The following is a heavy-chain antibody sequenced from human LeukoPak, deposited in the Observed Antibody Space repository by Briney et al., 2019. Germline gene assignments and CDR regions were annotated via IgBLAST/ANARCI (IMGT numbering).Heavy chain of an antibody. Sequence: GGSLRLSCAASGFTFSSYEMNWVRQAPGKGLEWVSYISSSGSTIYYADSVKGRFTISRDNAKNSLYLQMNSLRAEDTAVYYCARSRGDYCYDSSGLSYFDYWGQGTLVTVSS. CDR3: ARSRGDYCYDSSGLSYFDY. CDR1: GFTFSSYE. D-gene: IGHD3-22*01. CDR2: ISSSGSTI. V-gene: IGHV3-48*03. J-gene: IGHJ4*02.